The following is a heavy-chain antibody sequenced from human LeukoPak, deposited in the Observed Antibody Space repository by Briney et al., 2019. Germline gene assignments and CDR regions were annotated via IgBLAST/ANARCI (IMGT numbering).Heavy chain of an antibody. CDR3: ARERLGFRVDV. J-gene: IGHJ6*03. Sequence: PSETLSLTCTVSGGSISTYYWSWIRQPAGKGPEWIGRTNTNGNTNYNPSLKSRVTMSVDTSETHFSLNLSSVTTADSEVYYCARERLGFRVDVWGKGTMVTVSS. D-gene: IGHD6-25*01. CDR1: GGSISTYY. CDR2: TNTNGNT. V-gene: IGHV4-4*07.